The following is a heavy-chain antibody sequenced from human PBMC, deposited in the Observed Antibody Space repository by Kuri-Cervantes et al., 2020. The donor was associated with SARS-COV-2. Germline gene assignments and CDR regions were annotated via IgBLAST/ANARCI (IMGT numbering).Heavy chain of an antibody. CDR1: GYTFTSYD. V-gene: IGHV1-69*05. D-gene: IGHD6-13*01. J-gene: IGHJ4*02. CDR2: IIPIFGTA. CDR3: AREGVIAAESFDY. Sequence: SVKVSCKASGYTFTSYDISWVRQAPGQGLEWMGGIIPIFGTANYAQKFQGRVTITTDESTSTAYMELSSLRSEDTAVYYCAREGVIAAESFDYWGQGTLVTVSS.